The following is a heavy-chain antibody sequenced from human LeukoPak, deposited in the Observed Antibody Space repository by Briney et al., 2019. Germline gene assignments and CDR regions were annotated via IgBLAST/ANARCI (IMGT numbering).Heavy chain of an antibody. Sequence: GGSLRLSCAASGFTFSSYEMNWVRQAPGKGLEWVSYISSSGSTIYYADSVKGRFTISRDNAKNSLYLQMNSLRAEDTAVYYCARDLRHSSGWYTSEYFDYWGQGTLVTVSS. CDR1: GFTFSSYE. CDR2: ISSSGSTI. CDR3: ARDLRHSSGWYTSEYFDY. J-gene: IGHJ4*02. D-gene: IGHD6-19*01. V-gene: IGHV3-48*03.